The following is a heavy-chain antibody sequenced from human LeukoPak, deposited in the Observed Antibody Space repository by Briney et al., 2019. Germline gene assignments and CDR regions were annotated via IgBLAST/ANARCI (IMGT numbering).Heavy chain of an antibody. CDR3: AKGGRYDFWSGYYPEPFDY. CDR1: GFTFRRYA. D-gene: IGHD3-3*01. Sequence: GSPSTSLAASGFTFRRYAMSWGRQAPGKGLGVVSAICGSGGSTYYADSVKGRFTISRDNSKNTLYLQMNSLRAEDTAVYYCAKGGRYDFWSGYYPEPFDYWGQGTLVTVSP. J-gene: IGHJ4*02. V-gene: IGHV3-23*01. CDR2: ICGSGGST.